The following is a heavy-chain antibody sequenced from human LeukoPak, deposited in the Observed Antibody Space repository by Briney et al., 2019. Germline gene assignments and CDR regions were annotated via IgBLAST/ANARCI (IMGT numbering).Heavy chain of an antibody. CDR3: ARSVQYYYYYYMGV. Sequence: SETLSLTCTVSGGSISSYYWSWIRQPPGKGLEWIGYIYYSGSTNYNPSLKSRVTISVDTSKNQFSLKLSSVTAADTAVYYCARSVQYYYYYYMGVWGKGTTVTVSS. V-gene: IGHV4-59*01. D-gene: IGHD1-1*01. CDR1: GGSISSYY. J-gene: IGHJ6*03. CDR2: IYYSGST.